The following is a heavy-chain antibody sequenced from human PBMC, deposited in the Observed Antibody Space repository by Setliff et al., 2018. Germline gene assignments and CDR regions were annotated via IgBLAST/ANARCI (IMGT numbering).Heavy chain of an antibody. CDR1: GGSVSSGSYY. Sequence: SETLSLTCTVSGGSVSSGSYYWSWIRQPPGKGLEWIGYIYYSGSTNYNPSLKSRVTISVDTSKNQFSLKLSSVTAADTAVYYCARGETSIGWYIYYYYYMDVWGKGTTVTVSS. V-gene: IGHV4-61*01. CDR3: ARGETSIGWYIYYYYYMDV. D-gene: IGHD6-19*01. J-gene: IGHJ6*03. CDR2: IYYSGST.